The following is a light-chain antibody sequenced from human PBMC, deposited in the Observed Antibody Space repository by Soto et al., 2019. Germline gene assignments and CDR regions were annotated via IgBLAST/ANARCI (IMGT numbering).Light chain of an antibody. J-gene: IGLJ2*01. CDR2: DVS. Sequence: QSVLTQPASVSGSPGQSITISCTGTISDVGGYNYVSWYQQHPGKAPKLMIYDVSNRPSGVSNRFSGSKSGNTASLTISGLQAEDEADYYCSSYTSSSTLEDVVFGGGTKLTVL. CDR3: SSYTSSSTLEDVV. CDR1: ISDVGGYNY. V-gene: IGLV2-14*01.